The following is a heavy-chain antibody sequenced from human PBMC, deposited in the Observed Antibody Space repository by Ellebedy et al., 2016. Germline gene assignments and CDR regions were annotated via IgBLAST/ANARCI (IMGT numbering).Heavy chain of an antibody. J-gene: IGHJ6*02. CDR1: GGSISSYY. V-gene: IGHV4-59*08. Sequence: SETLSLTCTVSGGSISSYYWSWIRQPPGKGLEWIGYIYYSGSTNYNPSLKSRVTISVDTSKNQFSLKLSSVTAADTAVYYCAGGMVRGVIIKRDYYYYGMDVWGQGTTVTVSS. CDR2: IYYSGST. CDR3: AGGMVRGVIIKRDYYYYGMDV. D-gene: IGHD3-10*01.